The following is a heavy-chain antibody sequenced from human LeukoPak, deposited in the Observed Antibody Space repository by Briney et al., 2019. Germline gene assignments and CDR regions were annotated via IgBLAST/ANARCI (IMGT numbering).Heavy chain of an antibody. Sequence: PEGSLRLSCAVSGFPFTRFYMSWIRQAPGKGLEWISYIGLSDSPLDYADSVRGRFTISRDNAKNSLYLEMNSLRAEDTAVYYCARKDFSSGSFSYWGQGTLVTVSS. CDR1: GFPFTRFY. D-gene: IGHD3-22*01. J-gene: IGHJ4*02. CDR2: IGLSDSPL. V-gene: IGHV3-11*04. CDR3: ARKDFSSGSFSY.